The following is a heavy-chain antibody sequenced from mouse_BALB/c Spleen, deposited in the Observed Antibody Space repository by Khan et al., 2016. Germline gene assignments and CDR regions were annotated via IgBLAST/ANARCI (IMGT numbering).Heavy chain of an antibody. V-gene: IGHV3-2*02. D-gene: IGHD4-1*01. CDR2: ISYSGST. CDR3: AEELGWFAY. Sequence: EVKLLESGPGLVKPSQSLSLTCTVTGYSITSDYAWNWIRQFPGNKLEWMGYISYSGSTSYNPSLKSRISITRDTSKNQLFLRLNSVTTEDTATEYCAEELGWFAYWGQGTLVTVSA. CDR1: GYSITSDYA. J-gene: IGHJ3*01.